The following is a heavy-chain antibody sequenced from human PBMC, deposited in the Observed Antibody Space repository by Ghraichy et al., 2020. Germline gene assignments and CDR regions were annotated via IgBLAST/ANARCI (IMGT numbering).Heavy chain of an antibody. CDR1: AFTFSSYA. Sequence: GALRLSCAASAFTFSSYAMTWVRQAPGNGLEWVSTIRGSGSSTYYTDSVKGRFTISRDNSKNTLYPQMNSLRAEDTAVYYCAKDRDYYDSSGYYFNAFDIWGQGTLVTVSS. CDR2: IRGSGSST. D-gene: IGHD3-22*01. CDR3: AKDRDYYDSSGYYFNAFDI. J-gene: IGHJ3*02. V-gene: IGHV3-23*01.